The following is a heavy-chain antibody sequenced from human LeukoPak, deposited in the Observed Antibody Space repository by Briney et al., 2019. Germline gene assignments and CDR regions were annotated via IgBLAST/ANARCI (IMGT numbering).Heavy chain of an antibody. V-gene: IGHV1-2*02. J-gene: IGHJ3*02. CDR2: INPNSGGT. CDR1: GYPFTGYY. CDR3: ARGYYDSSGYHPAGAFDI. Sequence: ASVKVSCKASGYPFTGYYMHWVRQAPGQGLEWMGWINPNSGGTNYAQKFQGRVTMTRDTSISTAYMELSRLRSDDTAVYYCARGYYDSSGYHPAGAFDIWGQGTMVTVSS. D-gene: IGHD3-22*01.